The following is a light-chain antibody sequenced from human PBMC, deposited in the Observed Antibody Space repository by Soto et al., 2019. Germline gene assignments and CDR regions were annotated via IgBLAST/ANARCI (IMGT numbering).Light chain of an antibody. CDR2: AAS. Sequence: AIQLTQSPSSLSASVGDRVTITCRASQDIRSALGWYQQKPGKVPKLLIYAASTLQSGVPSRFSGGGSGTDFTLTISSLEPEDSATYYCLQDVNSPCTFGHGTKVDIK. V-gene: IGKV1-6*01. CDR3: LQDVNSPCT. J-gene: IGKJ1*01. CDR1: QDIRSA.